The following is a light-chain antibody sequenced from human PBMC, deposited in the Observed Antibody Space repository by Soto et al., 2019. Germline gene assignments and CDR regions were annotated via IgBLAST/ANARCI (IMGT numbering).Light chain of an antibody. CDR2: LNSDGSH. V-gene: IGLV4-69*01. CDR3: QTWVTGLWV. CDR1: TGHSTYA. J-gene: IGLJ3*02. Sequence: QPVLTQSPSASASLGASVKLTCTLSTGHSTYAIAWHQQQPEKGPRYLMKLNSDGSHTRGDGIPDRFSGSSSGAERYLTISSLQSEDEADYYCQTWVTGLWVFGGGTKLNVL.